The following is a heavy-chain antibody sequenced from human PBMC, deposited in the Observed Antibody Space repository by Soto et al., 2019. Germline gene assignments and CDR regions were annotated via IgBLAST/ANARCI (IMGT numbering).Heavy chain of an antibody. CDR2: IIPILGIA. CDR1: GGTFSSYT. D-gene: IGHD2-15*01. J-gene: IGHJ4*02. V-gene: IGHV1-69*02. CDR3: AASDWHCSGGSCYQIGY. Sequence: QVQLVQSGAEVKKPGSSVKVSCKASGGTFSSYTISWVRQAPGQGLEWMGRIIPILGIANYAQKFQGRVTITADKSTSTAYMELSSVSSEDTAVYYCAASDWHCSGGSCYQIGYWGQGTLVTVSS.